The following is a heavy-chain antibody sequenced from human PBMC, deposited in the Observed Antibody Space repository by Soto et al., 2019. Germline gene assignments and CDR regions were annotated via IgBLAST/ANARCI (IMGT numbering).Heavy chain of an antibody. D-gene: IGHD3-10*01. CDR1: GFTFSSYG. CDR3: AKDVTDSYDVVSGYYYGMDV. V-gene: IGHV3-30*18. J-gene: IGHJ6*02. CDR2: ISYDGSNK. Sequence: ESGGGVVQPGRSLRLSCAASGFTFSSYGMHWVRQAPGKGLEWVAVISYDGSNKYYADSVKGRFTISRDNSKNTLYLQMNSLRAEDTAVYYCAKDVTDSYDVVSGYYYGMDVWGQGTTVTVSS.